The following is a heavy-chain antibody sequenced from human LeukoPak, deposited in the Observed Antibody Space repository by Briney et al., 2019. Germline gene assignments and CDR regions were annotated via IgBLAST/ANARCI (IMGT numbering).Heavy chain of an antibody. J-gene: IGHJ4*02. V-gene: IGHV3-30*18. CDR2: ISYDGSNK. CDR3: AKEIAAFGYY. Sequence: GRSLRLSCAASGFTFSSYGMHWVRQAQGKGLEWVAVISYDGSNKYYADSVKGRFTISRDNSKNTLYLQMNSLRAEDTAVYYCAKEIAAFGYYWGQGTLVTVSS. D-gene: IGHD6-13*01. CDR1: GFTFSSYG.